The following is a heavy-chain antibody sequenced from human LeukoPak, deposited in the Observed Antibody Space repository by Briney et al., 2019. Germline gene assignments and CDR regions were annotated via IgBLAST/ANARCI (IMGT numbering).Heavy chain of an antibody. D-gene: IGHD3-22*01. V-gene: IGHV3-21*01. CDR1: GFTFSSYS. CDR2: ISSSNSYI. J-gene: IGHJ4*02. Sequence: GGSLRLSCAASGFTFSSYSMNWVRQAPGKGLEWVSSISSSNSYIYYADSVKGRFTISRDNAKNSLYLQMNSLRAEDTAVYYCARTYDSSGYYPYYFDYWGQGTLVTVSS. CDR3: ARTYDSSGYYPYYFDY.